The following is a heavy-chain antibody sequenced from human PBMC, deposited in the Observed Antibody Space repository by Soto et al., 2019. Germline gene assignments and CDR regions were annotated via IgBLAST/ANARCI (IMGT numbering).Heavy chain of an antibody. CDR3: AREADTAMGNEAFDI. CDR2: ISSTSSYI. V-gene: IGHV3-21*01. CDR1: GFTFSDYS. J-gene: IGHJ3*02. Sequence: EVQLVESGGGLVKPGGSLRLSCTAPGFTFSDYSMAWDRQTPGKGLEWVSSISSTSSYIYYADSMRGRFTISRDNGKNSLYLQMHSLRAEDTAVYYCAREADTAMGNEAFDIWGQGTMVTVSS. D-gene: IGHD5-18*01.